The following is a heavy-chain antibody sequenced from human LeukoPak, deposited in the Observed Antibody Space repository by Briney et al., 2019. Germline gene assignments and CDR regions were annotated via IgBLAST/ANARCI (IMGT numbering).Heavy chain of an antibody. V-gene: IGHV3-21*01. CDR2: ISSSSSYI. D-gene: IGHD3-22*01. CDR3: ARGLAHYYDSSGYYYLDY. CDR1: GFTFSSYS. J-gene: IGHJ4*02. Sequence: PGGSLRLSCAASGFTFSSYSMNCVRQAPGKGLEWVSSISSSSSYIYYADSVKGRFTISRDNAKNSLYLQMNSLRAEDTAVYYCARGLAHYYDSSGYYYLDYWGQGTLVTVSS.